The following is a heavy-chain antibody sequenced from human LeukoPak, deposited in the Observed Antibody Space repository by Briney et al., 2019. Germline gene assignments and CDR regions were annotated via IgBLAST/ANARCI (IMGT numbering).Heavy chain of an antibody. J-gene: IGHJ4*02. D-gene: IGHD3-22*01. Sequence: GASVKVSCKASGYTFTSYGISWVRQAPGQGLEWMGWISAYNGNTNYAQKLQGRVTMTTDTSTSTAYMELRSLRSDDTAVYYCARGPYQSYYYGSSEDYWGQGTLVTVPS. CDR1: GYTFTSYG. CDR3: ARGPYQSYYYGSSEDY. CDR2: ISAYNGNT. V-gene: IGHV1-18*01.